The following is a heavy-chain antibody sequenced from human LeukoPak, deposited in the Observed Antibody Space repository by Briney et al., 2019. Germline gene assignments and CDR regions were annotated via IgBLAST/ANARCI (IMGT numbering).Heavy chain of an antibody. D-gene: IGHD1-1*01. CDR1: GFTFSSYA. J-gene: IGHJ4*02. Sequence: GGSLRLPCAASGFTFSSYAMSWVRQAPGKGLEWVSVIYSGGITYYADSVKGRFTISRDNSKKTIYLQMNSLRAEDTAVYYCASYNPYYWGQGTLVTVSS. V-gene: IGHV3-53*01. CDR2: IYSGGIT. CDR3: ASYNPYY.